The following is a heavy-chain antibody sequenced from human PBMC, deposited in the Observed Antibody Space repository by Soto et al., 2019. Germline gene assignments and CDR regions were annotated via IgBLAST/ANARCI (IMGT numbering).Heavy chain of an antibody. V-gene: IGHV3-30*18. CDR3: AKDRYDYGDYFYFDH. Sequence: GSLRRSYEACGFNLSSYGRHWVRQTTGKGLEWVALISKDGSIKYYADSVKGRFTISRDNSQNTLYLQMNSLRPEDTAFYYCAKDRYDYGDYFYFDHWGQGTLVTVSS. D-gene: IGHD4-17*01. CDR1: GFNLSSYG. J-gene: IGHJ4*02. CDR2: ISKDGSIK.